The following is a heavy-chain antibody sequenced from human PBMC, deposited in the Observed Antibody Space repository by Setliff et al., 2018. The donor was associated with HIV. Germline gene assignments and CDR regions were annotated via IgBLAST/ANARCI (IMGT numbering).Heavy chain of an antibody. D-gene: IGHD3-22*01. J-gene: IGHJ4*02. CDR3: ARDTYDSRGYFFGY. V-gene: IGHV4-59*12. CDR2: IYYSGST. Sequence: KTSETLSLTCTVSGGSITNYYWSWIRQPPGKGLEWIGYIYYSGSTNYNPSLKSRITISVDTSKNQFSLKLSSVTAADTAVYYCARDTYDSRGYFFGYWGQGTLV. CDR1: GGSITNYY.